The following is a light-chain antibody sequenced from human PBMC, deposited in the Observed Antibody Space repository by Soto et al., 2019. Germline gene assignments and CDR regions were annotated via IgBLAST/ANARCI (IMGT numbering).Light chain of an antibody. CDR2: DVS. J-gene: IGLJ2*01. V-gene: IGLV2-14*01. Sequence: QSALTQPASVSGSPGQSITISCTGTSSDVGGYNYVSWYQQHPGKAPKLMIYDVSNRPSGVSNRFSGSKSGNTASLTISGIQAEDEADYSCSSYTRSRTHVVFGGGTKVTVL. CDR3: SSYTRSRTHVV. CDR1: SSDVGGYNY.